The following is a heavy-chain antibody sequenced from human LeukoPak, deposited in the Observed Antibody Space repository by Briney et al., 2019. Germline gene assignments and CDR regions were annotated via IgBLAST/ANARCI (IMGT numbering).Heavy chain of an antibody. D-gene: IGHD5-24*01. CDR2: IYYSGNT. Sequence: SETLSLTCTVSGGSISSYYWSWIRQPPGKGLEWIGYIYYSGNTNYNPSLKSRVTISVDTSKNQFSLKLSSVTAADTAVYYCARLGRRDGYNILDYWGQGTLVTVSS. CDR3: ARLGRRDGYNILDY. J-gene: IGHJ4*02. V-gene: IGHV4-59*08. CDR1: GGSISSYY.